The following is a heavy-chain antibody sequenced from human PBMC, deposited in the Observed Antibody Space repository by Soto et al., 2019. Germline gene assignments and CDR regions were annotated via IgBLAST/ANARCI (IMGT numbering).Heavy chain of an antibody. CDR2: IYHSGIT. CDR3: ARDGSGYDSAFDI. V-gene: IGHV4-4*02. D-gene: IGHD5-12*01. CDR1: GGSISSSNW. J-gene: IGHJ3*02. Sequence: QVQLQESGPGLVKPSGTLSLTCAVSGGSISSSNWWSWVRQPPGKGLEWIGEIYHSGITNYNPSLKGRVTISVDKSKNQFSLKLSSVTAADTAVYYCARDGSGYDSAFDIWGQGTMVTVSS.